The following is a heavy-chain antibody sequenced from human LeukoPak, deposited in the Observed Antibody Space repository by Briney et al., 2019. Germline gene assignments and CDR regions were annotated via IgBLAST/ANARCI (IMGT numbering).Heavy chain of an antibody. Sequence: SETLSLTCAVYGGSISGYYWSWIRQPPGKGLEWIGSIYYSGSTYYNPSLKSRVTISVDTSKNQFSLKLSSVTAADTAVYYCAREWFGELFWFDPWGQGTLVTVSS. D-gene: IGHD3-10*01. CDR2: IYYSGST. CDR1: GGSISGYY. CDR3: AREWFGELFWFDP. V-gene: IGHV4-34*01. J-gene: IGHJ5*02.